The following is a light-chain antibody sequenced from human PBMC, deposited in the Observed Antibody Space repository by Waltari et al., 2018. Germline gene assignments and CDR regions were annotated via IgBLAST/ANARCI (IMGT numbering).Light chain of an antibody. V-gene: IGKV3-11*01. J-gene: IGKJ3*01. CDR1: QSVSHY. CDR3: LHRSNWPPLFT. CDR2: DTF. Sequence: EIVWTQSPVTLSLSPGERATLSCRASQSVSHYLAWYQQKPGQAPRLLIYDTFSRASGIPARFSGSGSGTDFTLTISSLEPEDFAVYYCLHRSNWPPLFTFGPGTKVDIK.